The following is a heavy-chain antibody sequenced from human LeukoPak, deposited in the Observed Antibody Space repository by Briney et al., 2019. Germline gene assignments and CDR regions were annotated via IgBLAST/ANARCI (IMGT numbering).Heavy chain of an antibody. J-gene: IGHJ5*02. Sequence: ASVKVSCKASGYTFTSYYMHWVRQAPGQGLERMGIINPSGGSTSYAQKFQGRVTMTRDMSTSTVYMELSSLRSEDTAVYYCARLQQALGWFDPWGQGTLVTVSS. D-gene: IGHD6-13*01. CDR1: GYTFTSYY. V-gene: IGHV1-46*01. CDR2: INPSGGST. CDR3: ARLQQALGWFDP.